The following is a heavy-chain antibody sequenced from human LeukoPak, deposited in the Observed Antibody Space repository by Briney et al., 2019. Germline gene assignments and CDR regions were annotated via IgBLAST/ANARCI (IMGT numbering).Heavy chain of an antibody. D-gene: IGHD2-21*02. CDR3: ARDGGDSLAVDY. CDR2: IYPSGST. CDR1: GGSISSYY. Sequence: PSESLSLTCTVSGGSISSYYWSWIRQPAGKGLEWIGRIYPSGSTNYNHSLKSRVTMSVDTSKNQFSLKLSSVTAADTAVYYCARDGGDSLAVDYWGQGTLVTASS. J-gene: IGHJ4*02. V-gene: IGHV4-4*07.